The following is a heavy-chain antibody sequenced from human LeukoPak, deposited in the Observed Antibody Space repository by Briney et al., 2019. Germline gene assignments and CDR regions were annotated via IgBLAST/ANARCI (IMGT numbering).Heavy chain of an antibody. J-gene: IGHJ3*02. V-gene: IGHV4-59*01. Sequence: NPSETLSLTCTVSGGSISSYYWSWIRQPPGKGVEWIGDIYHSGITNYNPSLKSRVTMSVDTSKNQFSLKLSSVTAADTAVYYCARGYYDSSGYPDAFDIWGQGTMVTVSS. CDR1: GGSISSYY. CDR2: IYHSGIT. D-gene: IGHD3-22*01. CDR3: ARGYYDSSGYPDAFDI.